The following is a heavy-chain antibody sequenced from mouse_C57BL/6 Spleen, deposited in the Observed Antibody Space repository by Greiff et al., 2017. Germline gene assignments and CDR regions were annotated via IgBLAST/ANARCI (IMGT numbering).Heavy chain of an antibody. D-gene: IGHD1-1*01. CDR2: INPSTGGT. J-gene: IGHJ2*01. Sequence: VQLQQSGPELVKPGASVKISCKASGYSFTGYYMNWVKQSPEKSLEWIGEINPSTGGTTYNQKFKAKATLTVDKSSSTAYMQLKSLTSEDSAVYYCARRGTTVVPFDYWGQGTTLTVSS. CDR3: ARRGTTVVPFDY. V-gene: IGHV1-42*01. CDR1: GYSFTGYY.